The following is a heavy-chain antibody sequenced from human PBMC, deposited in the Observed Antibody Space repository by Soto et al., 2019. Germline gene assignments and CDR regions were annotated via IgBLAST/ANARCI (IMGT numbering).Heavy chain of an antibody. Sequence: VQLVESGGGLVKPGGSLRLSCAASGFTFSSYSMNWVRQAPGKGLEWVAVIWYDGSNKYYADSVKGRFTISRDNSKNTLYLQMNSLRAEDTAVYYCARETSEGGWLVHDYWGQGTLVTVSS. V-gene: IGHV3-33*08. D-gene: IGHD6-19*01. CDR2: IWYDGSNK. J-gene: IGHJ4*02. CDR1: GFTFSSYS. CDR3: ARETSEGGWLVHDY.